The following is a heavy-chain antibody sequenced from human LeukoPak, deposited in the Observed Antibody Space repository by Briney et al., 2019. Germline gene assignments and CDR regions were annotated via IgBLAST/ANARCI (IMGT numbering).Heavy chain of an antibody. Sequence: SQTLSLTCTVSGGSISNYFWNWIRQSPGKRLEWIGFVYNGGSTNYNPSLKSRVTMSVDTSKNQFSLKMSYVTAADTAMYYCARERSGSYYRWYFDLWGRGTLVTVSS. J-gene: IGHJ2*01. D-gene: IGHD1-26*01. CDR2: VYNGGST. V-gene: IGHV4-59*01. CDR1: GGSISNYF. CDR3: ARERSGSYYRWYFDL.